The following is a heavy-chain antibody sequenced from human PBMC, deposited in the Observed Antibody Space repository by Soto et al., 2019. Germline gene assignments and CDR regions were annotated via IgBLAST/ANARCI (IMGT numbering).Heavy chain of an antibody. Sequence: QVQVVQSGAEVKETGASVRVSCKTSGYSFTAYGISWVRQAPGQGLEWMGWISCYNGKTKYAQKVQGRVTMTTDTSTSTAYMEVRSLRSYETAIYDCARDAPPPELRFGEWHNYDYNGMDVWGQGTTVTVSS. CDR1: GYSFTAYG. CDR3: ARDAPPPELRFGEWHNYDYNGMDV. V-gene: IGHV1-18*01. CDR2: ISCYNGKT. D-gene: IGHD3-3*01. J-gene: IGHJ6*02.